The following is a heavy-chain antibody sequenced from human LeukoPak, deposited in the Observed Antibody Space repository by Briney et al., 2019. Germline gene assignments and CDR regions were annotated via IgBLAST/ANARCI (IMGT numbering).Heavy chain of an antibody. CDR3: APSDAYSYYFDY. J-gene: IGHJ4*02. V-gene: IGHV1-2*02. D-gene: IGHD3-16*01. Sequence: ASVKVSCKASGYTFTGYYMHWVRQAPGQGLEWMGWINPNSGDTNYAQRFQGRVSMTRDTSITTAHMELSRLKSDDTAVYYCAPSDAYSYYFDYWGQGTLVTVSS. CDR2: INPNSGDT. CDR1: GYTFTGYY.